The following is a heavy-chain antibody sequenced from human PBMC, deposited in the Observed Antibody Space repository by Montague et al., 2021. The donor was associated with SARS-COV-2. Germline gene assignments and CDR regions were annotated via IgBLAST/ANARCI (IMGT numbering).Heavy chain of an antibody. D-gene: IGHD1-1*01. J-gene: IGHJ4*02. CDR2: ISYRGDP. CDR1: GGSISSSNYY. CDR3: AKPLATGNYYY. V-gene: IGHV4-39*01. Sequence: SETLSLTCTVSGGSISSSNYYWGWVRQPPGKGLEWIGSISYRGDPYYNPSLKSRLTISVDTSQNQFSPKLSPVPAADTAVYYCAKPLATGNYYYGGQGTLATVSS.